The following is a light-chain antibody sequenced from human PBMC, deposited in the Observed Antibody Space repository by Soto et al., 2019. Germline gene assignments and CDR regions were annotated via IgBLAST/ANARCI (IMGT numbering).Light chain of an antibody. CDR3: QQTSSAPFT. V-gene: IGKV1-39*01. CDR2: AAS. Sequence: DMQMTQSPSSLSASVGDRVTITCRASQSISWYLNCYQQKPGKAPKLLIYAASSLQSGVPSRFSGSGSGTDFTLTISSLQPEAFATYSCQQTSSAPFTFGPGTKVDIK. J-gene: IGKJ3*01. CDR1: QSISWY.